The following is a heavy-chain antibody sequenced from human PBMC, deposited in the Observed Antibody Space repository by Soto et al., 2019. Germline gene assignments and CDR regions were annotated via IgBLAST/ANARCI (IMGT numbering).Heavy chain of an antibody. CDR2: ISGGASDK. D-gene: IGHD3-3*01. CDR3: VREDLHRFDH. CDR1: GFMFSAYW. J-gene: IGHJ4*02. Sequence: EVQWVESGGGLVQPGGSLRLSCEASGFMFSAYWMSWVRQEPRKGLEWVATISGGASDKFYVDSVKGRFTISRDDAKNSLYLQMNSLRDQDTAVYYCVREDLHRFDHWGQRTLVTVSS. V-gene: IGHV3-7*01.